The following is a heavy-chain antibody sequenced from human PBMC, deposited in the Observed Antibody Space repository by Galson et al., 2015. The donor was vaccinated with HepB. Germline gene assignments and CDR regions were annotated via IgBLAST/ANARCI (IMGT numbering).Heavy chain of an antibody. CDR1: GYTFTGCA. V-gene: IGHV7-4-1*02. Sequence: SVKVSCKASGYTFTGCAMNWVRQAPGQGLEWMGWINTNTGNPTYGQGFTGRFVFSLDTSVSTAYLQISSLKAEDTAVYYCARELSTTIFGYSYSYYMDVWGKGTTVTVSS. J-gene: IGHJ6*03. CDR3: ARELSTTIFGYSYSYYMDV. D-gene: IGHD3-3*01. CDR2: INTNTGNP.